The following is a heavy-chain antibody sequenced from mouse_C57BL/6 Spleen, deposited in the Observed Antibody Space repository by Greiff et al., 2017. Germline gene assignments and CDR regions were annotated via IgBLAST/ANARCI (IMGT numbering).Heavy chain of an antibody. J-gene: IGHJ3*01. CDR3: ARNYGSSSACFAY. Sequence: VQLKQSGPELVKPGASVKISCKASGYSFTDYNMNWVKQSNGKSLEWIGVINPNYGTTSYNQKFKGNDTLTVDQSSNTAYMQLNSLTSEDAAVYYCARNYGSSSACFAYWGQGTLVTVSA. CDR2: INPNYGTT. D-gene: IGHD1-1*01. CDR1: GYSFTDYN. V-gene: IGHV1-39*01.